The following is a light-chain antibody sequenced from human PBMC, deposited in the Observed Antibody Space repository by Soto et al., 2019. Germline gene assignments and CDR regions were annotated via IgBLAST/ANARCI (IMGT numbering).Light chain of an antibody. V-gene: IGKV1-5*03. J-gene: IGKJ1*01. CDR1: QSISSW. Sequence: DIQMTQSPYTLSASVGHRVTITCRASQSISSWLAWYQQKPGKAPSLLIYKASSLESGVPSRFSGSGTGTEFTLTISSLQPEDFATYYCQQYKSYSRTFGQGTKVDI. CDR3: QQYKSYSRT. CDR2: KAS.